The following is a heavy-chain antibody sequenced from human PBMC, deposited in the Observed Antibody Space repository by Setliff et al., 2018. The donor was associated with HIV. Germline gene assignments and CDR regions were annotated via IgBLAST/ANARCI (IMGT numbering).Heavy chain of an antibody. CDR2: ISSSTSTI. CDR3: ARDRRGIVVVPAAKGYYYYGMDV. CDR1: GFTFSSYS. D-gene: IGHD2-2*01. J-gene: IGHJ6*02. Sequence: GGSLRLSCAASGFTFSSYSMNWVRQAPGKGLEWLSYISSSTSTIYYADSVKGRFTISRDNAKNSLYLQMNSLRAEDTAVYYCARDRRGIVVVPAAKGYYYYGMDVWGQGTTVTVSS. V-gene: IGHV3-48*01.